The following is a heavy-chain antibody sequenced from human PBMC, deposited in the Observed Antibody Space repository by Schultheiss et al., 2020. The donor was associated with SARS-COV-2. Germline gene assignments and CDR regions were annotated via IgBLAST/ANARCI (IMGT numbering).Heavy chain of an antibody. CDR2: IYYSGST. CDR1: GGSISSSNW. CDR3: ARGSGSYWY. Sequence: SETLSLTCAVSGGSISSSNWWSWVRQPPGKGLEWIGYIYYSGSTNYNPSLKSRVTISVDTSKNQFSLKLSSVTAADTAVYYCARGSGSYWYWGQGTLSPSPQ. V-gene: IGHV4-4*02. D-gene: IGHD1-26*01. J-gene: IGHJ4*02.